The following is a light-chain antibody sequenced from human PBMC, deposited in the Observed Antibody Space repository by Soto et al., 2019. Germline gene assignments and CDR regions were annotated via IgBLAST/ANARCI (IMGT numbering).Light chain of an antibody. CDR1: RSSIGSNT. J-gene: IGLJ1*01. CDR2: SNN. Sequence: QSVLTQPPSASGTPGQRVTISCSGSRSSIGSNTVNWYQHLPGSAPKLLIYSNNHRPSGVPDRFSASKAGASASLALSGLQSEDEGDYYCAAWDASLGGFYVFVSGTKLTVL. V-gene: IGLV1-44*01. CDR3: AAWDASLGGFYV.